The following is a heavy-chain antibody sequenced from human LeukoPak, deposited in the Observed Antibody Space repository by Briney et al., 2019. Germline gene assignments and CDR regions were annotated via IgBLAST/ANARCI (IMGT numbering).Heavy chain of an antibody. Sequence: GESLKISCKASGYNFPKSWIGWVRQMPGKGLEWMGVIYPGDSDTTYSPSFQGQVTISADKSNNTAYLQWSSLKASDTATYYCARRAYYNYGLDVWGQGTTVTVSS. CDR2: IYPGDSDT. CDR1: GYNFPKSW. CDR3: ARRAYYNYGLDV. J-gene: IGHJ6*02. V-gene: IGHV5-51*01.